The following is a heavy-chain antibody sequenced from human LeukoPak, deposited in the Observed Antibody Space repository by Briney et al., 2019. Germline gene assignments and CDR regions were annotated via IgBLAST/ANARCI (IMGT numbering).Heavy chain of an antibody. J-gene: IGHJ4*02. CDR2: IFAGGSA. CDR1: GFRVSNDY. CDR3: AKANSYDSYYFDY. Sequence: SGGSLRLSCAASGFRVSNDYMTWVRQAPGKGLEWVSFIFAGGSAYYADSVRGRFTISRDRSKNTLSLQMDSLRAEDTAAYYCAKANSYDSYYFDYWGQGALVIVSS. V-gene: IGHV3-66*01. D-gene: IGHD3-16*01.